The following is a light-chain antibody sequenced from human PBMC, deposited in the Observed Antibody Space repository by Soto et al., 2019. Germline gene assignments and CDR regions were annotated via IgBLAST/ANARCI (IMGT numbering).Light chain of an antibody. CDR3: QQYGSSPPVT. Sequence: EIVLTQSPGTLSLSPGERATLSCRASQSVSSIYLAWYQQKPGQAPRLLIYGASSRATGIPDRFSGSGSGTGFTLTISRLEPEDFAVYYCQQYGSSPPVTFGQGTKVEIK. V-gene: IGKV3-20*01. J-gene: IGKJ1*01. CDR2: GAS. CDR1: QSVSSIY.